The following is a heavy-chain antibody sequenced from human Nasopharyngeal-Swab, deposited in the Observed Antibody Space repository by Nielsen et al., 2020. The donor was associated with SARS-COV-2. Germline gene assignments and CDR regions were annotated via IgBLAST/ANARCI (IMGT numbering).Heavy chain of an antibody. J-gene: IGHJ4*02. CDR3: AKGSLGYSYVIDY. V-gene: IGHV3-30*18. D-gene: IGHD5-18*01. CDR2: ISYDGSNK. Sequence: LTRAASGFTFSSYGMHWVRQAPGKGLEWVAVISYDGSNKYYADSVKGRFTISRDNSKNTLYLQMNSLRAEDTAVYYCAKGSLGYSYVIDYWGQGTLVTVSS. CDR1: GFTFSSYG.